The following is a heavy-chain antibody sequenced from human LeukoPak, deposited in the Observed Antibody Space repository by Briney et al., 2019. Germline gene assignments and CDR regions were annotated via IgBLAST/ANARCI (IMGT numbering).Heavy chain of an antibody. V-gene: IGHV3-23*01. CDR2: ISGSGGST. CDR1: GFTFSSYA. Sequence: GGSLRLSCAASGFTFSSYAMSWVRQAPGKGLEWVSAISGSGGSTYYADSVKGRFTISRDNSKNTLYLQMNSLRAEDTAVYYCAGDYDILTGYEYWGQETLVTVSS. D-gene: IGHD3-9*01. CDR3: AGDYDILTGYEY. J-gene: IGHJ4*02.